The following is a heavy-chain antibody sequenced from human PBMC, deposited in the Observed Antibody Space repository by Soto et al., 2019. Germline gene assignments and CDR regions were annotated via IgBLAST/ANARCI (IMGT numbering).Heavy chain of an antibody. D-gene: IGHD3-9*01. V-gene: IGHV4-39*07. J-gene: IGHJ4*02. Sequence: ASETLSLTCTVSCGSISSSSYYWGWIRQPPGKGVEWIGSIYYSGSTNYNPSLKSRVTISVDTSKNQFSLKLSSVTAADTAVYYCARDLSRFEAKRRVGYFDYWGQGTLVTVSS. CDR2: IYYSGST. CDR1: CGSISSSSYY. CDR3: ARDLSRFEAKRRVGYFDY.